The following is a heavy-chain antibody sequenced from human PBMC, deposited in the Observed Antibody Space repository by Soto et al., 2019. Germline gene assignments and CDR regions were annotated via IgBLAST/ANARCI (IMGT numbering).Heavy chain of an antibody. Sequence: SETLSLTCTVSGGSTSSDNYWSWIRQPPGKGLEWIGHIYYSGNTDYNPSLKSRLAISIDTSKNQFSLKLSSVTAADTAVYYCARGSSGYLYYYYYYGMDVWGQGTTVTVSS. J-gene: IGHJ6*02. V-gene: IGHV4-30-4*01. D-gene: IGHD3-22*01. CDR2: IYYSGNT. CDR3: ARGSSGYLYYYYYYGMDV. CDR1: GGSTSSDNY.